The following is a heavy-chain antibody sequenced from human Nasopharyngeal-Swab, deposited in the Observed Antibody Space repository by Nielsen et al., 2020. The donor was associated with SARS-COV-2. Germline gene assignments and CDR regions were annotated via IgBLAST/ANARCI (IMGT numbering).Heavy chain of an antibody. Sequence: SGPTPVKPTQTLTLTCTFSGFPLSTSGMSLSWIRQPPGKALEWLALIDGDDDKYYSTSLKTRLTISKDTSKNQVVLTVTNMDRVDTATYYCARTPRQHFDSWGQGTLVTVSS. CDR2: IDGDDDK. CDR1: GFPLSTSGMS. V-gene: IGHV2-70*01. J-gene: IGHJ4*02. CDR3: ARTPRQHFDS.